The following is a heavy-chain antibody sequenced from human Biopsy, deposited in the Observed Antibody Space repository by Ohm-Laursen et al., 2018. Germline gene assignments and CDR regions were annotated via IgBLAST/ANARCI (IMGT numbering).Heavy chain of an antibody. CDR2: INAYNGNT. Sequence: ASVKVSCNASGYTFTNYGISWVRQAPGQGLEWMGWINAYNGNTNYAQKLQGRVTMTTDTSTSTAYMELRSLRSDDTALYYCARDRTPYYDFWSGKSFDNWFDPWGQGTLVTVPS. V-gene: IGHV1-18*01. D-gene: IGHD3-3*01. J-gene: IGHJ5*02. CDR1: GYTFTNYG. CDR3: ARDRTPYYDFWSGKSFDNWFDP.